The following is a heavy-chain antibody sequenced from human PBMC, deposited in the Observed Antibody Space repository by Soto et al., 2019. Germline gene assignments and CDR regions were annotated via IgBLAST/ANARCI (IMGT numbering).Heavy chain of an antibody. CDR1: GGSISTAF. CDR3: AREGGYFDSSGSGVYHYHGVDV. V-gene: IGHV4-4*07. CDR2: IYTTGST. D-gene: IGHD3-22*01. J-gene: IGHJ6*02. Sequence: NRSETLSLTCTVSGGSISTAFWSWIGQPAGGGLEWIGRIYTTGSTNYNPPLKRRVTMSLDTSRNQFSLKLSSVTAADTAVYYCAREGGYFDSSGSGVYHYHGVDVWGQGTTVTVS.